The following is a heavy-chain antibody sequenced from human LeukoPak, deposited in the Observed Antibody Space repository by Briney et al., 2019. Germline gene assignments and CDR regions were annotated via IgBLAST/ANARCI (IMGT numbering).Heavy chain of an antibody. V-gene: IGHV1-2*02. CDR2: INPNSAT. D-gene: IGHD4-17*01. Sequence: ASVKVSCKASGYTFSGSYMHWVRQAPGQGPEWMGWINPNSATNYAKRFQDRVTMTRDTSISTAYMELTRLRSEDTDVYYCARGKMNGDDFDYWGQGTLVTVSS. J-gene: IGHJ4*02. CDR1: GYTFSGSY. CDR3: ARGKMNGDDFDY.